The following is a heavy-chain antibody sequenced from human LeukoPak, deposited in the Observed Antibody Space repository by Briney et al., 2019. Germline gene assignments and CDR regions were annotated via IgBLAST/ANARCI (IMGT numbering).Heavy chain of an antibody. CDR2: IYYSGST. CDR1: GYSISSSSYY. J-gene: IGHJ4*02. CDR3: ARGGYNYVPFDY. D-gene: IGHD5-24*01. V-gene: IGHV4-39*01. Sequence: SETLSLTCTASGYSISSSSYYWGWIRQPPGKGLEWIGSIYYSGSTYYNPSLKSRVTISVDTSKNQFSLKLSSVTAADTAVYYCARGGYNYVPFDYWGQGTLVTVSS.